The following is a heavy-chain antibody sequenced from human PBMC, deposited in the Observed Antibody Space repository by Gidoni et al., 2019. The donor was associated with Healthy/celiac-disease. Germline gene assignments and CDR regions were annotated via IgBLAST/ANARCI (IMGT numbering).Heavy chain of an antibody. Sequence: EVQLVQSGAEVKKPGESLKISCKGYGYSFTSYWIGWARQMPGKGLEWMGIIYPGASDTRYSPSFQGQVTISADKSISTAYLQWSSLKASDTSMYYCARHNPPYSRSSRGLYNWFDPWGQGTLVTVSS. V-gene: IGHV5-51*01. D-gene: IGHD6-6*01. J-gene: IGHJ5*02. CDR3: ARHNPPYSRSSRGLYNWFDP. CDR2: IYPGASDT. CDR1: GYSFTSYW.